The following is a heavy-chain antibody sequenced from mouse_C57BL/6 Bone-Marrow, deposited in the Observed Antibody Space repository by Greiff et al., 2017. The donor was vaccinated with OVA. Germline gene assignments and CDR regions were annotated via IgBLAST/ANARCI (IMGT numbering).Heavy chain of an antibody. D-gene: IGHD2-4*01. CDR3: ARDDYDAWFAY. CDR2: IDPSDSYT. J-gene: IGHJ3*01. Sequence: VQLQQPGAELVMPGASVKLSCKASGYTFTSYWMHWVKQRPGQGLEWIGEIDPSDSYTNYNQKFKGKSTLTVDKSSSTAYMQLSSLTSEDSAVDYCARDDYDAWFAYWGQGTLVTVSA. V-gene: IGHV1-69*01. CDR1: GYTFTSYW.